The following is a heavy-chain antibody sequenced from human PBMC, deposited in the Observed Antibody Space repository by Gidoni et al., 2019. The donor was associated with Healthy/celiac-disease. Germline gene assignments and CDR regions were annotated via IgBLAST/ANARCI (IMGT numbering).Heavy chain of an antibody. CDR2: IWYDGSNK. J-gene: IGHJ3*02. D-gene: IGHD3-22*01. V-gene: IGHV3-33*01. CDR3: ARSQLHYDSSGDDAFDI. CDR1: GFTFSSSG. Sequence: QVQLVESGGGVVQPGRSLRLSCAASGFTFSSSGMHWVRQAPGKGLEWVAVIWYDGSNKYYADSVKGRFTISRDNSKNTLYLQMNSLRAEDTAVYYCARSQLHYDSSGDDAFDIWGQGTMVTVSS.